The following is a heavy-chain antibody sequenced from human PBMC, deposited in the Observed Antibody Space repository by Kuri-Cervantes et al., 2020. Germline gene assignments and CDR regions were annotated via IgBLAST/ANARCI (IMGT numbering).Heavy chain of an antibody. CDR3: ATYGDYFDY. V-gene: IGHV1-24*01. J-gene: IGHJ4*02. CDR1: GYTFTSYG. CDR2: FDPEDGET. D-gene: IGHD4-17*01. Sequence: ASVKVSCKASGYTFTSYGISWVRQAPGQGLEWMGGFDPEDGETIYAQKFQGRVTMTEDTSTDTAYMELSSLRSEDTAVYYCATYGDYFDYWGQGTLVTVSS.